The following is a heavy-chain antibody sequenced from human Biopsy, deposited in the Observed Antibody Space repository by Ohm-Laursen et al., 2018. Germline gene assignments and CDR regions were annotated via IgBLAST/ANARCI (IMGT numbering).Heavy chain of an antibody. Sequence: SLRLSCAASGFTFSSYGMSWVRQAPGKGLEWVSVLSGSGGTTYYADSVKGRFTISRDNSKNTLYMQMNSLTAEDTAVYYCAKTFHGSSFLYDYWGQGTLVTVSS. J-gene: IGHJ4*02. CDR1: GFTFSSYG. D-gene: IGHD2-15*01. CDR2: LSGSGGTT. V-gene: IGHV3-23*01. CDR3: AKTFHGSSFLYDY.